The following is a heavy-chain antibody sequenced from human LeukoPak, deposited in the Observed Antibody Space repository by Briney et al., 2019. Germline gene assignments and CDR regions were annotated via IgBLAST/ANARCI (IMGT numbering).Heavy chain of an antibody. Sequence: GASVKVSCRTSGYDFSTYGITWVRQAPGQELEYMGWIRPSNGNRNYAQKVQDRVTLTTDTSTSTVYMELRSLRSDDTAVYYCARAFSASKSCDYWGQGTLVTVSS. V-gene: IGHV1-18*01. CDR1: GYDFSTYG. J-gene: IGHJ4*02. CDR3: ARAFSASKSCDY. D-gene: IGHD6-19*01. CDR2: IRPSNGNR.